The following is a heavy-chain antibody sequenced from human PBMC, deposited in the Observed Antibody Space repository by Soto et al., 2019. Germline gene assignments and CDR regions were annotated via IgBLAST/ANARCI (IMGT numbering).Heavy chain of an antibody. CDR1: GFTFSSYA. J-gene: IGHJ4*02. CDR3: ARDQGYSYGDTFDY. D-gene: IGHD5-18*01. Sequence: GGSLRLSCAASGFTFSSYAMHWVRQAPGKGLEWVAVISYDGNNKYYAASVKGRFTISRDNSKNTLYLQMNSLRAEDTAVYYCARDQGYSYGDTFDYWGQGTLVTVSS. V-gene: IGHV3-30-3*01. CDR2: ISYDGNNK.